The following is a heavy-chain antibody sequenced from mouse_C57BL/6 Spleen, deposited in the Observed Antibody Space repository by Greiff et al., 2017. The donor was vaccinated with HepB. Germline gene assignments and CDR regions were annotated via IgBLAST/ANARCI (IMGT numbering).Heavy chain of an antibody. D-gene: IGHD2-1*01. CDR2: ISSGSSTI. CDR3: ARDGNYFFDY. V-gene: IGHV5-17*01. J-gene: IGHJ2*01. Sequence: EVKLVESGGGLVKPGGSLKLSCAASGFTFSDYGMHWVRQAPEQGLEWVAYISSGSSTIYYADTVKGRFTISRDNAKNTLFLQMTSLRSEDTAMYYCARDGNYFFDYWGQGTTLTVSS. CDR1: GFTFSDYG.